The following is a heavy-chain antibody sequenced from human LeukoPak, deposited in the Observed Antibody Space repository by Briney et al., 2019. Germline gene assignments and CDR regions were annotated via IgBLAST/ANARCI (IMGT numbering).Heavy chain of an antibody. V-gene: IGHV4-39*07. CDR2: IYYSGTT. D-gene: IGHD6-6*01. J-gene: IGHJ5*02. Sequence: PSETLSLTCIVSGGSISSSSHYWGWIRQPPGKGLEWIGNIYYSGTTYYNPSLKSRVTISVATSKNQFSLKLSSVTAADTAVYYCARDSSSSSYNWFDPWGQGTLVTVSS. CDR3: ARDSSSSSYNWFDP. CDR1: GGSISSSSHY.